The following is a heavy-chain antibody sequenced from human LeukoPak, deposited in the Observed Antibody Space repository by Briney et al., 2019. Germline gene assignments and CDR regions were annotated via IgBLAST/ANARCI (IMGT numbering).Heavy chain of an antibody. CDR2: ISSSSSTI. Sequence: GGSLRLSCAASGFTFSSYSMNWVRQAPGKGLEWVSYISSSSSTIYYADSVRGRFTISRDNAENSLYLQMNSLRAEDTAVYYCARGGSYSIYWGQGTLVTVSS. CDR1: GFTFSSYS. CDR3: ARGGSYSIY. J-gene: IGHJ4*02. V-gene: IGHV3-48*04. D-gene: IGHD3-22*01.